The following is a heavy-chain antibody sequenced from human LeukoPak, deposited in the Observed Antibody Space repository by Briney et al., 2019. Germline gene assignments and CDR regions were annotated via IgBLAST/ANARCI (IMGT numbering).Heavy chain of an antibody. Sequence: GGSLRLSCAASGFTFSSYAMSWVRQAPGKGLEWVSAISGSGGSTYYADSVKGRFTISRDNSKNTLYLQMNSLRAEDTAVYYCAKLSLSTVVTGDLDWFDPWGQGTLATVSS. J-gene: IGHJ5*02. CDR2: ISGSGGST. V-gene: IGHV3-23*01. CDR3: AKLSLSTVVTGDLDWFDP. D-gene: IGHD1-20*01. CDR1: GFTFSSYA.